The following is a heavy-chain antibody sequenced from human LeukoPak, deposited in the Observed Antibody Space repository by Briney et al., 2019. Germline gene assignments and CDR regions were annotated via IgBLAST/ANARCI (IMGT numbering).Heavy chain of an antibody. J-gene: IGHJ4*02. D-gene: IGHD2/OR15-2a*01. CDR3: ARSFLFTFDY. V-gene: IGHV4-34*01. Sequence: SETLSLTCAVYGGSFSGYYWSWIRQPPGKGLEWIGEINHSGSTNYNPSLKSRVTISVDTSKNQFSLKLSSVTAADTAVYYCARSFLFTFDYWGQGTLVTVSS. CDR1: GGSFSGYY. CDR2: INHSGST.